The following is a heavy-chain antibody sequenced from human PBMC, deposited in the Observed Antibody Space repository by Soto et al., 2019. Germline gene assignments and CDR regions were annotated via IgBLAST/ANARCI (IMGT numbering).Heavy chain of an antibody. J-gene: IGHJ4*02. CDR1: GYTFTGYY. CDR3: ARLGIEPRAFDY. V-gene: IGHV1-2*02. CDR2: INPDSGGT. D-gene: IGHD6-6*01. Sequence: ASVKVSCKASGYTFTGYYMHWVRQSPGQGLEWMGWINPDSGGTNYAQKFQGRVTMTRDTSISTAYMELTRVRSDDTAVYFCARLGIEPRAFDYWGQETLVTVSS.